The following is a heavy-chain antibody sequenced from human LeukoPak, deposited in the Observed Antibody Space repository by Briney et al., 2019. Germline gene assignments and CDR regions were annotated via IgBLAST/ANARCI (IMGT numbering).Heavy chain of an antibody. D-gene: IGHD2-15*01. CDR3: ARGRPCTGGSCYGD. V-gene: IGHV3-53*01. CDR2: IYSGGIT. Sequence: GGPLTLSCAASGSTVSTNHMTCVRQPQGKGLEWVSVIYSGGITYYADSVKGRFTISRDNSKNTLYLQMNSLKADDTAVYYCARGRPCTGGSCYGDWGEGTLVTVSS. CDR1: GSTVSTNH. J-gene: IGHJ4*02.